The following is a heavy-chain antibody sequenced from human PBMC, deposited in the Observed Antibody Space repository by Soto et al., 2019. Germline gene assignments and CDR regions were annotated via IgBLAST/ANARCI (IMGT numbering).Heavy chain of an antibody. CDR3: AKLIGPGKYSGYDWNY. Sequence: GGSLRLSCAASGFTFSSYAMSWVRQAPGKGLEWVSAISGSGGSTYYADSVKGRFTISRDNSKNTMYLQMNSLRAEDTAVYYCAKLIGPGKYSGYDWNYWGQGTLVTVSS. J-gene: IGHJ4*02. D-gene: IGHD5-12*01. CDR1: GFTFSSYA. V-gene: IGHV3-23*01. CDR2: ISGSGGST.